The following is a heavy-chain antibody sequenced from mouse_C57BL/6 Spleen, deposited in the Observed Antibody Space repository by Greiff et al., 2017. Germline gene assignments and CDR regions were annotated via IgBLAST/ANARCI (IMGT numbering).Heavy chain of an antibody. J-gene: IGHJ4*01. CDR3: ARLLTVYYAMDY. CDR2: IDPSDSYT. CDR1: GYTFTSYW. Sequence: QVQLQQPGAELVKPGASVKLSCKASGYTFTSYWMQWVKQRPGQGLEWIGEIDPSDSYTNYNQKFKGKATLTVDTSSSTAYMQLSSLTSEDSAVYYWARLLTVYYAMDYWGQGTSVTVSS. V-gene: IGHV1-50*01. D-gene: IGHD4-1*01.